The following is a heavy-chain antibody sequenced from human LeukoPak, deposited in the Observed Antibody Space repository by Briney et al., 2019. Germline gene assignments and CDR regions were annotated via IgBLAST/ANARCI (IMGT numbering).Heavy chain of an antibody. Sequence: ESLKISCKGSGYSFTSYWIGWVRQMPGKGLEWMGIIYPGDSDTRYSPSFQGQVTISADKSISTAYLQWSSLKASDTAMYYCARTSKYYDFWSGYYENDAFDIWGQGTMVTVSS. CDR1: GYSFTSYW. CDR2: IYPGDSDT. J-gene: IGHJ3*02. CDR3: ARTSKYYDFWSGYYENDAFDI. D-gene: IGHD3-3*01. V-gene: IGHV5-51*01.